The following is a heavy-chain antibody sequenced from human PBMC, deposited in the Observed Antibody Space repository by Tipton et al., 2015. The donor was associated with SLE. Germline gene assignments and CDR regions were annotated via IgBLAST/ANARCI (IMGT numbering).Heavy chain of an antibody. J-gene: IGHJ4*02. CDR2: IYSGGST. CDR3: AKDRYSGRSYSDF. CDR1: GFTVSSNY. Sequence: SLRLSCAASGFTVSSNYMSWVRQAPGKGLEWVSVIYSGGSTYYADSVKGRFTISRDNSKNTLYLQMNSLRAEDTAVYYCAKDRYSGRSYSDFWGQGTLITVSS. D-gene: IGHD1-26*01. V-gene: IGHV3-66*01.